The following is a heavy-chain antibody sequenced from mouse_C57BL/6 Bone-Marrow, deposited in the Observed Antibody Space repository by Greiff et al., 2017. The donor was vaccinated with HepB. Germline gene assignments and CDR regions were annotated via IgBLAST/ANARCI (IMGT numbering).Heavy chain of an antibody. V-gene: IGHV1-20*01. D-gene: IGHD1-1*02. Sequence: VQLQQSGPELVKPGDSVKISCKASGYSFTGYFMNWVMQSHGKSLEWIGRINPYNGDTFYNQKFKGKSTLTVDNSSSTAHMELRSLTSEDSAVYYCARYLWQYYYAMDYWGQGTSVTVSS. CDR1: GYSFTGYF. CDR2: INPYNGDT. CDR3: ARYLWQYYYAMDY. J-gene: IGHJ4*01.